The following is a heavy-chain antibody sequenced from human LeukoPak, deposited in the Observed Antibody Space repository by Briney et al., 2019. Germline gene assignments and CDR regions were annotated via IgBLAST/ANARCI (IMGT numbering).Heavy chain of an antibody. D-gene: IGHD3-10*01. Sequence: GGSLRLSCAASGFTVGNNYMNWVRQAPGKGLEWVSVIYSGGDTFYADSVKGRFIMSRDNFKNTLYLQMNSLRAEDKAVYYCTALAFPGDKLAHWGQGTLVPVSS. V-gene: IGHV3-66*01. CDR2: IYSGGDT. CDR1: GFTVGNNY. J-gene: IGHJ4*02. CDR3: TALAFPGDKLAH.